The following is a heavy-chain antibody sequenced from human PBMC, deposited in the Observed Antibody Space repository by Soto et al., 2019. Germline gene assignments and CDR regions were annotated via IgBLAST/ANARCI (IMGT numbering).Heavy chain of an antibody. V-gene: IGHV3-30*18. Sequence: QVQLVESGGGVVQPGRSLRLSCAASGFTFSSYGMHWVRQAPGKGLEWVAVILYDGSKKYYADSVKGRFTISRDNSKNTMYLQMSSLRGEDTALYYCVKDGSSGWPYFGDMDVWGRGTPVTVSS. CDR3: VKDGSSGWPYFGDMDV. D-gene: IGHD6-19*01. J-gene: IGHJ6*02. CDR1: GFTFSSYG. CDR2: ILYDGSKK.